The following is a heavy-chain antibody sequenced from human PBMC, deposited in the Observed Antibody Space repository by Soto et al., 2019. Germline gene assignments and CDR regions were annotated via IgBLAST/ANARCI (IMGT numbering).Heavy chain of an antibody. Sequence: GGSLRLSCAASGFTFSTYWMHWVRQAPGEGLVWVSHLNGDGSNTAYADSVKGRFTITRDNAKNTLYLQMNGLRVEDTAVYYCARAAYGGGLEYWGQGPLVTVSS. D-gene: IGHD4-17*01. CDR3: ARAAYGGGLEY. CDR2: LNGDGSNT. V-gene: IGHV3-74*01. J-gene: IGHJ4*02. CDR1: GFTFSTYW.